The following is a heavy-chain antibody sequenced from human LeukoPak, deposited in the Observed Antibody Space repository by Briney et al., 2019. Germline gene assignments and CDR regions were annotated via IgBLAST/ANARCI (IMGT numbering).Heavy chain of an antibody. J-gene: IGHJ4*02. CDR3: ARAPSGSYMGDY. CDR1: GYTFTSYD. Sequence: ASVKVSCKASGYTFTSYDINWVRQATGQGLEWMGWMNPNSGNTGYAQKFQGRVTMTRNTSISTAYMELSSLRSEDTAVYYSARAPSGSYMGDYWGQGTLVTVSS. D-gene: IGHD3-10*01. V-gene: IGHV1-8*01. CDR2: MNPNSGNT.